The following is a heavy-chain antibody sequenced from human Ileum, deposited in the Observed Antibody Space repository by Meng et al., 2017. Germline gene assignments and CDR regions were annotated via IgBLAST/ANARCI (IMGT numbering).Heavy chain of an antibody. CDR1: GFTFSSYN. Sequence: GESLKISCAASGFTFSSYNMHWVRQAPGKGPEWVSCMSGSVSSFGNYTHYADSVKGRFIISRDNAKNSLYLQMNNLRGDDTAVYYCARAGGWYYLDYWGQGTLVTVSS. CDR2: MSGSVSSFGNYT. CDR3: ARAGGWYYLDY. D-gene: IGHD6-19*01. V-gene: IGHV3-21*01. J-gene: IGHJ4*02.